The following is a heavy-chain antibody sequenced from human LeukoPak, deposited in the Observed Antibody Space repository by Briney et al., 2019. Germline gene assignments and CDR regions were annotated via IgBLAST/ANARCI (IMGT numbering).Heavy chain of an antibody. V-gene: IGHV3-23*01. J-gene: IGHJ3*02. Sequence: GGSLRLSCTTSKFNFYSYGMTWVRQAPGKGLEWVSSISGSGGSTQYAASVQGRFTISRDNSKNTLYLQMNSLRAEDTAVYYCAKDPNGDYIGTFDIWGQGTMVTVSS. CDR1: KFNFYSYG. CDR3: AKDPNGDYIGTFDI. D-gene: IGHD4-17*01. CDR2: ISGSGGST.